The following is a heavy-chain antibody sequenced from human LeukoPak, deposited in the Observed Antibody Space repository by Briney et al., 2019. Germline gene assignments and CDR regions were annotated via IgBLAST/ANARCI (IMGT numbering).Heavy chain of an antibody. J-gene: IGHJ1*01. V-gene: IGHV1-69*05. CDR2: IIPIFNTA. CDR1: GNTFGSSA. CDR3: ARGPTWVMPATTFPKEFFQH. Sequence: ASVKVSCKTSGNTFGSSAISWVRQAPGQGLEWMGRIIPIFNTAEYAQKFKGRVTITTDKSTSTAYMELSDLTSEDTAIYFCARGPTWVMPATTFPKEFFQHWGQGTLLIVSS. D-gene: IGHD2/OR15-2a*01.